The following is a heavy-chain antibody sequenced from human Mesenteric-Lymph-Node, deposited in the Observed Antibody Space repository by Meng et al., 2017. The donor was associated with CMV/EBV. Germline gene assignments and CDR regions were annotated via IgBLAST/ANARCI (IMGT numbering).Heavy chain of an antibody. D-gene: IGHD2-2*01. CDR2: IRYDGSNK. CDR3: AKDSAGRGYCSSTSCPFDY. J-gene: IGHJ4*02. V-gene: IGHV3-30*02. CDR1: GFTFSSYA. Sequence: GGSLRLSCSASGFTFSSYAMQWVRQAPGKGLEWVAFIRYDGSNKYYGDSVKGRFTISRDNSKNTLYLQMNSLRAEDTAVYYCAKDSAGRGYCSSTSCPFDYWGQGTLVTVSS.